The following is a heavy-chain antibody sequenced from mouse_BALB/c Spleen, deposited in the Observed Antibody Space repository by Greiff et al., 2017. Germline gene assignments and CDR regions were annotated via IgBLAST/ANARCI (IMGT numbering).Heavy chain of an antibody. CDR1: GYTFTSYY. CDR3: TRRGPRGGFAY. CDR2: INPSNGGT. V-gene: IGHV1S81*02. D-gene: IGHD1-1*02. Sequence: QVQLQQSGAELVKPGASVKLSCKASGYTFTSYYMYWVKQRPGQGLEWIGEINPSNGGTNFNEKFKSKATLTVAKSSSTAYMQLSSLTSADSAVYYCTRRGPRGGFAYWGQGTLVTVSA. J-gene: IGHJ3*01.